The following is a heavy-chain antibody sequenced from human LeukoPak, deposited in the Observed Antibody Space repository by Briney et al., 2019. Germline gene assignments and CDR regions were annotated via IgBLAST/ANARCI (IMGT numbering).Heavy chain of an antibody. Sequence: SSVKVSCKASGYTFTSYDINWVRQAAGQGLEWMGWMNPNSGNTGYAQKFQGRVTMTRHTSIRTAYMELSRLRSAGTAVSYCAREYGTYNWFDPLGQGTLVTVSS. J-gene: IGHJ5*02. CDR2: MNPNSGNT. CDR1: GYTFTSYD. CDR3: AREYGTYNWFDP. D-gene: IGHD1-26*01. V-gene: IGHV1-8*01.